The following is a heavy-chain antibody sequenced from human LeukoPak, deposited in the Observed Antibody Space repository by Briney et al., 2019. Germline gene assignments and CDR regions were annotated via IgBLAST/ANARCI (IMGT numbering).Heavy chain of an antibody. CDR1: GGSISSSNW. Sequence: SGTLSLTCAVSGGSISSSNWWSWVRQPPGKGLEWIGEIYHSGSTNYNPSLKSRVTISVDKSKNQFSLKLSSVTAADTAVYYCARVKARATMGFYFDYWGQGTLVTVSS. D-gene: IGHD5-12*01. CDR3: ARVKARATMGFYFDY. CDR2: IYHSGST. V-gene: IGHV4-4*02. J-gene: IGHJ4*02.